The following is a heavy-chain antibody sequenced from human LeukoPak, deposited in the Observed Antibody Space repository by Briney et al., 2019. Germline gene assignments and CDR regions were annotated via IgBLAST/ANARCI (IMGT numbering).Heavy chain of an antibody. CDR2: IIPIFGTA. Sequence: GASVTVSCKASGGTFSSYAISWVRQAPGQGLEWMGRIIPIFGTANYAQKFQGRVTITTDESTSTAYMELSSLRSEATAVYYSPRDRVSGSDSGYFDYCRQGTLVTVSS. CDR1: GGTFSSYA. J-gene: IGHJ4*02. CDR3: PRDRVSGSDSGYFDY. V-gene: IGHV1-69*05. D-gene: IGHD1-26*01.